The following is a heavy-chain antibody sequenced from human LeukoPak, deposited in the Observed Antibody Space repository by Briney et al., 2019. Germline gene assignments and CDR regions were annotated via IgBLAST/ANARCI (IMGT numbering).Heavy chain of an antibody. CDR1: GFTFSSYS. CDR3: ARAPVSGSYHFDY. D-gene: IGHD1-26*01. J-gene: IGHJ4*02. Sequence: GGSLRLSCAASGFTFSSYSMNWVRQAPGKGLGWVSSISSSSYIYYADSVKGRFTISRDNAKNSLYLQMNSLRAEDTAVYYCARAPVSGSYHFDYWGQGTLVTVSS. CDR2: ISSSSYI. V-gene: IGHV3-21*01.